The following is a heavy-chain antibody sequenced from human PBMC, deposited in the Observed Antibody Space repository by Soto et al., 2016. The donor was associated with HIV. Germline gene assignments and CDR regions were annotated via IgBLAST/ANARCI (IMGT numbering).Heavy chain of an antibody. CDR1: GFTFSSYS. Sequence: EVQLVESGGGLVQPGGSLRLSCAASGFTFSSYSMNWVRQAPGKGLEWVSYISSSSSTIYYADSVKGRLTISRDNAKNSLYLQMNSLRAEDTAVYYCAREGMIAGVEGLDYWGQGTLVTVSS. J-gene: IGHJ4*02. D-gene: IGHD3-22*01. CDR3: AREGMIAGVEGLDY. V-gene: IGHV3-48*01. CDR2: ISSSSSTI.